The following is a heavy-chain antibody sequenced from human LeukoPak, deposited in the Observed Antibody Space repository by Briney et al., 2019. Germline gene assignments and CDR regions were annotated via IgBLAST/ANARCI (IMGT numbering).Heavy chain of an antibody. J-gene: IGHJ4*02. CDR1: GGSISSYY. V-gene: IGHV4-59*08. CDR3: ARHYYDSSGYYLHFDY. CDR2: IYYSGST. D-gene: IGHD3-22*01. Sequence: PSETLSLTCTVSGGSISSYYWSWIRQPPGKGLEWIGYIYYSGSTNYNPSLTSRVTISVDTSKNQFSLKLSSVTAADTAVYYCARHYYDSSGYYLHFDYWGQGTLVTVSS.